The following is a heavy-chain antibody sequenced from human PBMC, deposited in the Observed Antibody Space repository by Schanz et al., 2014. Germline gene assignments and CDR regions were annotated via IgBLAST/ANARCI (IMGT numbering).Heavy chain of an antibody. CDR3: AKGRFGELSAFDI. V-gene: IGHV3-33*06. Sequence: VQLVESGGGLVQPGGSLRLSCAASGFTFSDYYMSWIRQAPGKGLEWVAILWHDGSKKYYADSVKGRFTVSRDNSKNTLYLQMNSLRAEDTAVYYCAKGRFGELSAFDIWGQGTMVTVSS. D-gene: IGHD3-10*01. CDR1: GFTFSDYY. CDR2: LWHDGSKK. J-gene: IGHJ3*02.